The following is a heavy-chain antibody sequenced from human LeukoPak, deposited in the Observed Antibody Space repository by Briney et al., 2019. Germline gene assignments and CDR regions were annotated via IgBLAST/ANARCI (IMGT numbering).Heavy chain of an antibody. Sequence: ASVKVSCKASGYSFTGYYMHWVRQAPGQGLEWMGWISPNSGDTNYAQKFQGRVTMTRDTSISTAYMEVSGLRSDDTAVYYCARDGNLDYWGQGTLVTVSS. CDR1: GYSFTGYY. CDR3: ARDGNLDY. CDR2: ISPNSGDT. J-gene: IGHJ4*02. V-gene: IGHV1-2*02.